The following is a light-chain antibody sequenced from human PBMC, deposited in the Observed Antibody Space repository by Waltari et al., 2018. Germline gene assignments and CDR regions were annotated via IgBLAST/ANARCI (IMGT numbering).Light chain of an antibody. CDR2: EVT. J-gene: IGLJ1*01. CDR1: SSDVGNYNL. Sequence: QSGLTQPASVSGSPGQSITISCTGTSSDVGNYNLVSWYQQYPGKAPKLMVYEVTKRTSWVSDPFSGSKSGNTASLTIYGLQSEDEADYYCCSYAGLGIYVFGTGTKVTVL. CDR3: CSYAGLGIYV. V-gene: IGLV2-23*02.